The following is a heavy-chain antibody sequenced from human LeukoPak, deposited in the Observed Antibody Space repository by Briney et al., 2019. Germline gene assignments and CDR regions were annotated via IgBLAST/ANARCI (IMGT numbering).Heavy chain of an antibody. CDR1: GGSISSYY. J-gene: IGHJ4*02. D-gene: IGHD4-23*01. CDR3: ARVGVDYSGNVLKYFFDY. Sequence: PSETLSLTCTVSGGSISSYYWSWIRQPPGKGLEWIGNIYDSGSANYNPSLKSRVVISVDTSKNQFSLNLTPVTAADTAVYYCARVGVDYSGNVLKYFFDYWGQGTLVTVSP. CDR2: IYDSGSA. V-gene: IGHV4-59*01.